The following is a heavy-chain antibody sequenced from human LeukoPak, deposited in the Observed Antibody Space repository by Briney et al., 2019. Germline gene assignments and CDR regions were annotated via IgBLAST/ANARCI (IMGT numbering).Heavy chain of an antibody. CDR3: ARVVVVPAAIYFDY. V-gene: IGHV1-18*04. CDR2: ISAYNGNT. D-gene: IGHD2-2*01. Sequence: SVKVSCKASGYTFTSYGISWVRQAPGQGLEWMGWISAYNGNTNYAQKLQGRVTMTTDTSTSTAYMELRGLRSDDTAVYYCARVVVVPAAIYFDYWGQGTLVTVSS. CDR1: GYTFTSYG. J-gene: IGHJ4*02.